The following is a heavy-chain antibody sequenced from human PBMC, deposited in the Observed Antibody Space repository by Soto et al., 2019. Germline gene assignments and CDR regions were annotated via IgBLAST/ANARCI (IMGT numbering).Heavy chain of an antibody. V-gene: IGHV3-33*01. CDR3: ARPYCTNGVCYTGLAAFDI. CDR2: IWYDGSNK. D-gene: IGHD2-8*01. CDR1: GFTFSSYG. Sequence: GGSLRLSCAASGFTFSSYGMHWVRQAPGKGLEWVAVIWYDGSNKYYADSVKGRFTISRDNSKNTLYLQMNSLRAEDTAVYYCARPYCTNGVCYTGLAAFDIWGQGTMVTVSS. J-gene: IGHJ3*02.